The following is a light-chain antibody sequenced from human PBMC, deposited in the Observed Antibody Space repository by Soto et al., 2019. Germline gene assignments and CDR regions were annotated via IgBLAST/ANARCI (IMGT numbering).Light chain of an antibody. CDR1: SSDVGDYKY. J-gene: IGLJ2*01. CDR3: SSYTSTRNVI. V-gene: IGLV2-14*01. CDR2: EVT. Sequence: QSVLTQPASVSGSLGQSITISCTGTSSDVGDYKYVSWYQHHPGKAPKLMIFEVTNRPSGVSNRFSGSKSGNAASLTISGLQAEDEDDYYCSSYTSTRNVIFGGGTKLTVL.